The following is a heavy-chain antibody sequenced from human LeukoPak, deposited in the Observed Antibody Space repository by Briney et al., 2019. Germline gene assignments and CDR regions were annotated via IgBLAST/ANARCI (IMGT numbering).Heavy chain of an antibody. V-gene: IGHV3-23*01. J-gene: IGHJ4*02. Sequence: GGSLRLSCAGSGFTFRNYAMTWVRQAPGKGLVWVSSITGSGGRTYYADSVRGRFTISRDNSKNTLYLQVSSLRAEDTAVYYCAKTFYGSENYYSLFDYWGQGTLVTVSS. CDR1: GFTFRNYA. CDR3: AKTFYGSENYYSLFDY. D-gene: IGHD3-10*01. CDR2: ITGSGGRT.